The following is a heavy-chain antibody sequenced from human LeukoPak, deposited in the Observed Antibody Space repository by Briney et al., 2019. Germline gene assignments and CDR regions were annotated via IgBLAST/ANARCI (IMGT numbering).Heavy chain of an antibody. Sequence: ASVKVSCKASGYTFTSNYMYWVRQAPGQGLEWMGIINPSGGSTSYAQKFQGRVTMTRDTSTSTVYMELSSLRSEDTAVYYCARADLKTAMVTGFTDYWGQGTLVTASS. J-gene: IGHJ4*02. CDR1: GYTFTSNY. CDR2: INPSGGST. D-gene: IGHD5-18*01. CDR3: ARADLKTAMVTGFTDY. V-gene: IGHV1-46*01.